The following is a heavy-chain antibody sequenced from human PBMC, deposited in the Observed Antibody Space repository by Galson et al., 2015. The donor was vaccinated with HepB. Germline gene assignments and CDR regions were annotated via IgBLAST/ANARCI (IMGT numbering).Heavy chain of an antibody. V-gene: IGHV3-7*03. D-gene: IGHD6-19*01. CDR1: GFTFSSYW. CDR3: ARGYSSGWYGYYFDY. CDR2: IKQDGSEK. Sequence: SLRLSCAASGFTFSSYWMSWVRQAPGKGLEWVANIKQDGSEKYYVDSVKGRFTISRDNAKNSLYLQMNSLRAEDTAVYYCARGYSSGWYGYYFDYWGQGTLVTVSS. J-gene: IGHJ4*02.